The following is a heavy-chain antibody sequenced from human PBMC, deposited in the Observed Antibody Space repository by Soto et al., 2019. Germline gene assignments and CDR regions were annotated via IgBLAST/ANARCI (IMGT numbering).Heavy chain of an antibody. Sequence: PSEPLSLTCTVSGGSISSGDYYWSWIRQPPGKGLEWIGYIYYSGSTYYNPSLKSRVTISVDTSKNQFSLKLSSVTAADTAVYYCARVFWGVANWFDPWGQGTLVTVSA. CDR1: GGSISSGDYY. D-gene: IGHD7-27*01. CDR3: ARVFWGVANWFDP. CDR2: IYYSGST. J-gene: IGHJ5*02. V-gene: IGHV4-30-4*01.